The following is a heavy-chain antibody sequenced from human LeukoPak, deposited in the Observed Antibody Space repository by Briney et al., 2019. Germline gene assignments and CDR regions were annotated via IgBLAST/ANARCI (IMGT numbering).Heavy chain of an antibody. D-gene: IGHD2-2*01. CDR2: ISGSGGRP. V-gene: IGHV3-23*01. J-gene: IGHJ4*02. CDR3: ARHPEPGYCSSTSCHESYFDY. Sequence: GGSLRLSCAASGYTFSSYWMHWVRQAPGKGLVWVSAISGSGGRPYYADSVKGRFTISRDNSKNTLYLQMNSLRAEDTAVYYCARHPEPGYCSSTSCHESYFDYWGQGTLVTVSS. CDR1: GYTFSSYW.